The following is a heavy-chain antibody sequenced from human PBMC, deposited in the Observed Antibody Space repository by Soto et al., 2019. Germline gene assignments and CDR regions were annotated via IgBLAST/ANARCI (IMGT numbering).Heavy chain of an antibody. J-gene: IGHJ5*02. CDR1: GFTFSSYN. V-gene: IGHV3-48*02. Sequence: EVQLVESGGGLVQPGGSLRLSCAASGFTFSSYNMNWVRQAPGKGLEWVSYISSSSSNIYYADSVKGRFTISRDNAKNSLYLQMNSLRDDDTAVYYCARGGLYSGYDNNWFDPWGQGTLVTVSS. D-gene: IGHD5-12*01. CDR2: ISSSSSNI. CDR3: ARGGLYSGYDNNWFDP.